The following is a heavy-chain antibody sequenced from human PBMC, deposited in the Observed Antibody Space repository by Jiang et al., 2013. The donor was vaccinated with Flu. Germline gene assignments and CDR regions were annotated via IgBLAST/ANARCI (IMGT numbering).Heavy chain of an antibody. CDR1: GGSISSFY. CDR3: ARGLSWFGEVAHFDY. V-gene: IGHV4-59*13. J-gene: IGHJ4*02. D-gene: IGHD3-10*01. CDR2: FYYSGTT. Sequence: GLVKPSETLSLSCTVSGGSISSFYWSWIRHPPGKGLEWLGCFYYSGTTRYNPALKSRVTISVDTPKNQFSLRLSSVTAADTAVYYCARGLSWFGEVAHFDYWGQGTLVTVSS.